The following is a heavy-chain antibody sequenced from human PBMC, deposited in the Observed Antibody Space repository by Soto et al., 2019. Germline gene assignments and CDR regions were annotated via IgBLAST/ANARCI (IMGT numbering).Heavy chain of an antibody. CDR3: ARGRYGDY. J-gene: IGHJ4*02. V-gene: IGHV1-18*01. D-gene: IGHD1-1*01. Sequence: QVHLVQSGAEVKKPGASVKVSCQGSGYAFTTYGITWVRQAPGQGLEWMGWISAHNGNTNYAQKIQGRVTVTRDTSPRTAYMELRSLRYDDTAVYYCARGRYGDYWGQGALVTVSS. CDR1: GYAFTTYG. CDR2: ISAHNGNT.